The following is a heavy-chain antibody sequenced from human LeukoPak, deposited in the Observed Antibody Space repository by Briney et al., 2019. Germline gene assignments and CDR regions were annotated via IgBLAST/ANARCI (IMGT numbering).Heavy chain of an antibody. D-gene: IGHD3-9*01. CDR3: ARDLTFRYCECSPDY. CDR1: GFTFSSYG. J-gene: IGHJ4*02. Sequence: GGSLRLSYTASGFTFSSYGMHWVRQAPGKGLEWVAVIWYDGSNKYYADSVKGRFTVSRDNSKNTLYLQMNSLRAEDTAVYYCARDLTFRYCECSPDYWGQGTLVTVSS. V-gene: IGHV3-33*01. CDR2: IWYDGSNK.